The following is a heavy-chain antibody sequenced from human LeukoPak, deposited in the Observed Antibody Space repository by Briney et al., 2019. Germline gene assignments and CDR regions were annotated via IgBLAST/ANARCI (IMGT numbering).Heavy chain of an antibody. CDR3: ARVSSMSLAYCGGDCPADAFDI. Sequence: GGSLRLSCAASGFTVSSNYMSWVRQAPGKGLEWVSVIYSGGSTYYADSVKGRFTISRDNSKNTLYLQMNSLRAEDTAVYYCARVSSMSLAYCGGDCPADAFDIWGQGTMVTVSS. J-gene: IGHJ3*02. D-gene: IGHD2-21*02. V-gene: IGHV3-66*01. CDR2: IYSGGST. CDR1: GFTVSSNY.